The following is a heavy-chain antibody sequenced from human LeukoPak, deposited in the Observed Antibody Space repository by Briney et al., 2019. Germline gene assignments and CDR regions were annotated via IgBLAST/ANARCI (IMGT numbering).Heavy chain of an antibody. CDR2: IPYDGSDK. CDR3: AKGRTITDY. Sequence: GGSLRLSCTASGFTFSSYGMHWVRQAPGKGLYWVSFIPYDGSDKYYADSVRGRFTISRDNSKNTLYLQMNSLRDEDTAVYYCAKGRTITDYWGQGTLVTVSS. V-gene: IGHV3-30*02. D-gene: IGHD4/OR15-4a*01. CDR1: GFTFSSYG. J-gene: IGHJ4*02.